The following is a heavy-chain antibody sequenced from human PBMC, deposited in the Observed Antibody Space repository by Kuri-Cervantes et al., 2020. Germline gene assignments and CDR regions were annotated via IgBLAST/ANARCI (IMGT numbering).Heavy chain of an antibody. CDR3: AKDYCTNGVCYPEY. J-gene: IGHJ4*02. CDR1: GFTFSSYG. V-gene: IGHV3-30*02. Sequence: GESLKISCATSGFTFSSYGMHWVRHAPGKGLEWVAFIRYDGSNKYYADSVKGRFTISRDNSKNRLYLQMNSLRAEDTAVYFCAKDYCTNGVCYPEYWGQGILVTVSS. D-gene: IGHD2-8*01. CDR2: IRYDGSNK.